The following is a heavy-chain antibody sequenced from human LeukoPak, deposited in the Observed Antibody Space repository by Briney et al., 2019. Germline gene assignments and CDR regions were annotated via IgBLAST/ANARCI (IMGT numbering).Heavy chain of an antibody. Sequence: PSETLSLTCTVSGGSISSYYWSWIRQPPGKGLEWVSGISGSGGSTYYADSVKGRFTISRDNSKNTLYLQMNSLRAEDTAVYYCAKDLEGYCSGGSCYSGYWGQGTLVTVSS. CDR2: ISGSGGST. CDR3: AKDLEGYCSGGSCYSGY. V-gene: IGHV3-23*01. CDR1: GGSISSYY. D-gene: IGHD2-15*01. J-gene: IGHJ4*02.